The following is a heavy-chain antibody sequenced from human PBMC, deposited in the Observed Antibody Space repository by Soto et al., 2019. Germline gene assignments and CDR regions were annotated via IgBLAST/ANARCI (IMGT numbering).Heavy chain of an antibody. D-gene: IGHD2-21*01. CDR2: ISESGDDT. J-gene: IGHJ4*02. CDR1: GFTFNSHA. Sequence: GGYLRLSCAASGFTFNSHAMSWVRQAPGKGLEWVSGISESGDDTYYADSVTGRFIISRDNFKNTLNLQMHSLRAEDTAVYYCAKETEFHQYDFDFWGPGTPVTVSS. CDR3: AKETEFHQYDFDF. V-gene: IGHV3-23*01.